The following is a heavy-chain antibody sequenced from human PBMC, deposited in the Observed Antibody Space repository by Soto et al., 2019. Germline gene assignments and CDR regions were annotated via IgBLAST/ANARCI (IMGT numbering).Heavy chain of an antibody. V-gene: IGHV3-30-3*01. CDR1: GFTFSSYA. CDR3: TRRGYGMDV. Sequence: QVQLVESGGGVVQPGRSLRLSCAASGFTFSSYAMHWVRQAPGKGLEWVAFISYDGSNKYYADSVKGRFTISRDNSKNTLYLQMNSLRREDTAVYYCTRRGYGMDVWGQGTTVTVS. CDR2: ISYDGSNK. J-gene: IGHJ6*02.